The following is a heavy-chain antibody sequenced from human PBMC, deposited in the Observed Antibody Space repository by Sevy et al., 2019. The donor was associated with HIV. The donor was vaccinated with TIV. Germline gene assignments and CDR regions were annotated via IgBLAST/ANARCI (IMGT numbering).Heavy chain of an antibody. V-gene: IGHV3-30-3*01. CDR1: GFTFGSYT. D-gene: IGHD3-22*01. CDR3: ARDNSGYFFFDY. J-gene: IGHJ4*02. CDR2: ISQTYDGSKK. Sequence: GGSLRPSCAASGFTFGSYTLHWVRQAPGKGLEWVALISQTYDGSKKYYTDSVQGRFTISRDNSKNTLYLQMDSLRPEDTAVYYCARDNSGYFFFDYWGQGILVTVSS.